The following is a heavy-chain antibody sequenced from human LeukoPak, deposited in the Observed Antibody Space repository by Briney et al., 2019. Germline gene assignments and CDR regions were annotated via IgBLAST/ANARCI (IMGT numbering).Heavy chain of an antibody. CDR3: ARERWLANFDY. CDR2: IYYSGST. V-gene: IGHV4-59*01. J-gene: IGHJ4*02. CDR1: GGSISSYY. D-gene: IGHD3-22*01. Sequence: SETLSLTCTVSGGSISSYYWSWIRQPPGKGLEWIGYIYYSGSTNYNPSLKSRVTISVDTSKNQFSLKLSSVTAADTAVYYCARERWLANFDYWGQGTLVTVSS.